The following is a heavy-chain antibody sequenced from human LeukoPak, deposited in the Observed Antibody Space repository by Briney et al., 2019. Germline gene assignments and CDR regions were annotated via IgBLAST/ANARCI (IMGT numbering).Heavy chain of an antibody. V-gene: IGHV3-30*02. CDR3: AKPLWFGELLSPCY. CDR1: GFTFSSYG. J-gene: IGHJ4*02. D-gene: IGHD3-10*01. Sequence: GGSLRLSCAASGFTFSSYGVHWVRQAPGKGLERVAFIRYDGSNKYYADSVKGRFTISRDNSKNTLYLQMNSLRAEDTAVYYCAKPLWFGELLSPCYWGQGTLVTVSS. CDR2: IRYDGSNK.